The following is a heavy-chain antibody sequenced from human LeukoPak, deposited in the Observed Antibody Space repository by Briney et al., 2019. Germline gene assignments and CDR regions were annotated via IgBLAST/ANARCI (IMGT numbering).Heavy chain of an antibody. D-gene: IGHD6-13*01. J-gene: IGHJ4*02. CDR2: IPRNGGST. CDR1: GFTFSSYA. Sequence: GGSLRLSCAASGFTFSSYAMSWVRQAPGKGLEWVSSIPRNGGSTYYADSVKGRFTISRDNAKNSLYLQMNSLRAEDTALYYCARCIAAAGRGCYFDYWGQGTLVTVSS. V-gene: IGHV3-23*01. CDR3: ARCIAAAGRGCYFDY.